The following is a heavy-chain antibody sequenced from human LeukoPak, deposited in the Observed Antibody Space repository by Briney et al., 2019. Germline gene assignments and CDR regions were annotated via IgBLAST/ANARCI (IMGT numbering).Heavy chain of an antibody. Sequence: GRSLRLSCAASGFTFSSYAMRWVRQAPGKGLEWVAVISYDGSNKYYADSVKGRFTISRDNSKNTLYLQMNSLRAEDTAVYYCAGGVGIAARLFSLVDVCGEGDPVTVSS. CDR3: AGGVGIAARLFSLVDV. CDR1: GFTFSSYA. CDR2: ISYDGSNK. V-gene: IGHV3-30-3*01. D-gene: IGHD6-25*01. J-gene: IGHJ6*01.